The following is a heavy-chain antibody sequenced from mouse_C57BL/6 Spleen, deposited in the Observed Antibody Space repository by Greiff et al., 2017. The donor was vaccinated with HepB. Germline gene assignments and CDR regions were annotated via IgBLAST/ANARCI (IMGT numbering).Heavy chain of an antibody. CDR2: IYPGDGDT. D-gene: IGHD1-1*01. CDR3: AVLLYPDYGY. CDR1: GYALSSSW. V-gene: IGHV1-82*01. J-gene: IGHJ2*01. Sequence: QVQLKESGPELVKPGASVKISCKASGYALSSSWMNWVKQRPGKGLEWIGRIYPGDGDTNYNGKFKGKATLTADKSSSTVYMQLSSLTSDDSAVYFCAVLLYPDYGYWGQGTTLTVSS.